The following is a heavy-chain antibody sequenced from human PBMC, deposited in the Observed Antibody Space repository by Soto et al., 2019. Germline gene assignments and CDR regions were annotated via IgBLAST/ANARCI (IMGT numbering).Heavy chain of an antibody. CDR3: GRRIGNSWLDY. V-gene: IGHV6-1*01. Sequence: SQTLSLTCAISGDSVSSNSVVWNWIRQSPSRGLEWLGRTYYRSQWYYDYAVSVKSRISINPDTSKNQFSLQLNSLTPEDTAVYYCGRRIGNSWLDYWGQGTLVTVSS. J-gene: IGHJ4*02. D-gene: IGHD3-3*02. CDR1: GDSVSSNSVV. CDR2: TYYRSQWYY.